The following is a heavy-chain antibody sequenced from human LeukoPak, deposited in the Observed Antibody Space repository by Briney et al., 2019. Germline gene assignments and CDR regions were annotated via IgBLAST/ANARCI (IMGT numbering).Heavy chain of an antibody. J-gene: IGHJ4*02. CDR2: VIPTFNIR. D-gene: IGHD6-19*01. Sequence: GASVKVSCKASGGTFSSHGDSWVRQAPGQGLEWIGRVIPTFNIRNYAQKFQGRVTITADKSTSTGYMELSSLRSEDTALYYCARDLPSPVAGKNYFDSWGQGTLVIVSS. V-gene: IGHV1-69*10. CDR1: GGTFSSHG. CDR3: ARDLPSPVAGKNYFDS.